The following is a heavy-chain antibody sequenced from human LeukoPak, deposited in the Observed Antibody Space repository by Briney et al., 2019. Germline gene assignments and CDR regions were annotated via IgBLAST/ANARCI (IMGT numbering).Heavy chain of an antibody. D-gene: IGHD6-13*01. V-gene: IGHV4-59*01. J-gene: IGHJ4*02. CDR3: ARGSYSSSWWADY. CDR1: GGSISSYY. Sequence: PSETLSLTCTVSGGSISSYYWSWIRQPPGKGLEWIGYIYYSGSTNYNPSLKSRVTISVDTSKNQFSLKLSSVTAADTAVYYCARGSYSSSWWADYWGQGTLVTVSS. CDR2: IYYSGST.